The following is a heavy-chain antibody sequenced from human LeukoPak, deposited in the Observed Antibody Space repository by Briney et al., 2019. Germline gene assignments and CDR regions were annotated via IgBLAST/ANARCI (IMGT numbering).Heavy chain of an antibody. CDR2: MNPNSGNT. D-gene: IGHD3-9*01. J-gene: IGHJ5*02. CDR1: VYTFLQYL. V-gene: IGHV1-8*01. Sequence: SVHVSCQACVYTFLQYLIHWLGPATGQEGAWMGWMNPNSGNTGYAQKFQGRVTMTRNTSRSTAYMELSSLRSKDTDVYYCARRSFDWLLSGWFDPWGQGTLVTVSS. CDR3: ARRSFDWLLSGWFDP.